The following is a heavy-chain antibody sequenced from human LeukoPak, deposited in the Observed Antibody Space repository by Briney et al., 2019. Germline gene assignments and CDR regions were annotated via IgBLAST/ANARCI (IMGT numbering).Heavy chain of an antibody. CDR1: GFTFSSYA. CDR3: AKGTPRYIVVVITPLDY. Sequence: PGRSLRLSCAASGFTFSSYAMSWVRQAPGKGLEWVSAISGSGGSTYYADSVKGRFTISRDNSKNTLYLQMNSLRAEDTAVYYCAKGTPRYIVVVITPLDYWGQGTLVTVSS. D-gene: IGHD3-22*01. J-gene: IGHJ4*02. V-gene: IGHV3-23*01. CDR2: ISGSGGST.